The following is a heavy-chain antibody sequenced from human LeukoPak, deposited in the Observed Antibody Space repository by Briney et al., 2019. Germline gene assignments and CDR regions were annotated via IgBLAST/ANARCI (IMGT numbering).Heavy chain of an antibody. V-gene: IGHV1-18*01. CDR1: GYTFTSYG. CDR3: ARDRTEIKYYGSGSYYND. Sequence: ASVKVSCKASGYTFTSYGISWVRQAPGQGLEWMGWISAYNGNTNYAQKLQGRVTMTTDTSTSTAYMELRSLRSDDTAVYYRARDRTEIKYYGSGSYYNDWGQGTLVTVSS. D-gene: IGHD3-10*01. J-gene: IGHJ4*02. CDR2: ISAYNGNT.